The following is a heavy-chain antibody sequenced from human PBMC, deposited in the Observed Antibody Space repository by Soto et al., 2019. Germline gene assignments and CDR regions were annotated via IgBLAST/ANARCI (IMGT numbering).Heavy chain of an antibody. Sequence: ASVKVSCKASGYTFTGYYMHWVRQAPGQGLEWMGWINPNSGGTNYAQKFQGWVTMTRDTSISTAYMELSRLRSDDTAVYYCASERDPLRGRSIDYWCKGTLGTGSS. J-gene: IGHJ4*02. CDR2: INPNSGGT. CDR1: GYTFTGYY. V-gene: IGHV1-2*04. CDR3: ASERDPLRGRSIDY. D-gene: IGHD3-16*01.